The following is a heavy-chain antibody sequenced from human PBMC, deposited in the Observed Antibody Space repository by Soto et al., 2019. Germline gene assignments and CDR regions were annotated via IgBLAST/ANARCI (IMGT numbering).Heavy chain of an antibody. D-gene: IGHD3-22*01. CDR3: ARDQDSPTHYGMDV. CDR1: GFTFSSYA. CDR2: ISYDGSNK. J-gene: IGHJ6*02. Sequence: PGGSLRLSCAASGFTFSSYAMHWVRQAPGKGLEWVAVISYDGSNKYYADSVKGRFTISRDNSKNTLYLQMNSLRAEDTAVHYCARDQDSPTHYGMDVWGQGTTVTVSS. V-gene: IGHV3-30-3*01.